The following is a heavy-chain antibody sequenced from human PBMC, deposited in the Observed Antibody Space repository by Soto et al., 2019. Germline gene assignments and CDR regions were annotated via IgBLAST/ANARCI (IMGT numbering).Heavy chain of an antibody. Sequence: QITLKESGPTLVKPTQTLTLTCAFSGFSLSTSGVGVGWIRQPPGKALEWLALIYWDDDKRYSPSLKSRLTITKDTSKNQVVLTMTHMDPVDKATYYCARYCSSTSCPSYWFDPWGQGTLVTVSS. CDR3: ARYCSSTSCPSYWFDP. J-gene: IGHJ5*02. V-gene: IGHV2-5*02. D-gene: IGHD2-2*01. CDR2: IYWDDDK. CDR1: GFSLSTSGVG.